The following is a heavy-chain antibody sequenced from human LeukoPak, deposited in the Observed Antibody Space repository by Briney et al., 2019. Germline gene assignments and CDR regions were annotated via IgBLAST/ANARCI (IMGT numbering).Heavy chain of an antibody. CDR2: TYYSGST. D-gene: IGHD3-22*01. CDR3: ASTYDSSGSYFDY. J-gene: IGHJ4*02. CDR1: GRSFSGYY. Sequence: SETLSLTCAVYGRSFSGYYWSWIRQPPGKGLEWIGYTYYSGSTNYNPSLKSRVTISVDTSKNQFSLKLSSVTAADTAVYYCASTYDSSGSYFDYWGQGTLVTVSS. V-gene: IGHV4-59*01.